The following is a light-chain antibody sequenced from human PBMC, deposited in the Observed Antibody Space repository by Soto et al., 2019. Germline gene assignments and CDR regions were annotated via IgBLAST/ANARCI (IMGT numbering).Light chain of an antibody. CDR1: RSNVGAYNF. V-gene: IGLV2-14*01. Sequence: VRINPASGFGSPGKSITFSCMGPRSNVGAYNFVSWYQQYPGKAPKVIIFEVRKRPSGVSNRFSGSKSGDTASLTISGLQAEDEADYYCSSYRSSTTFVFGTGTKVTVL. CDR2: EVR. J-gene: IGLJ1*01. CDR3: SSYRSSTTFV.